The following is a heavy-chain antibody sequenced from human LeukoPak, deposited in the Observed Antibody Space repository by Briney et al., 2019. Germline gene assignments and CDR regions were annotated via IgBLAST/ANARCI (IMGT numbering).Heavy chain of an antibody. V-gene: IGHV1-24*01. CDR3: ATDRRGELPLIY. CDR2: FDPEDGET. J-gene: IGHJ4*02. D-gene: IGHD1-26*01. CDR1: GYTLTELS. Sequence: GASVKVSCKVSGYTLTELSMHWVRQAPGKGLEWMGGFDPEDGETIYAQKFQGRVTTTEDTSTDTAYMELSSLRSEDTAVYYCATDRRGELPLIYWGQGTLVTVSS.